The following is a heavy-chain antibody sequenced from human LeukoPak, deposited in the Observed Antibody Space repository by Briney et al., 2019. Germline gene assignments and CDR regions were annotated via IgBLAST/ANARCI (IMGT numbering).Heavy chain of an antibody. CDR2: INPSGGST. V-gene: IGHV1-46*01. D-gene: IGHD3-9*01. CDR3: AISGRGDIRYFDWLFPRYGMDV. J-gene: IGHJ6*02. Sequence: GASVKVSCKASGYTFTSYYMHWVRQAPGQGLEWMGIINPSGGSTSYAQKFQGRVTMTRDTSTSTVYMELSSPRSEDTAVYYCAISGRGDIRYFDWLFPRYGMDVWGQGTTVTVSS. CDR1: GYTFTSYY.